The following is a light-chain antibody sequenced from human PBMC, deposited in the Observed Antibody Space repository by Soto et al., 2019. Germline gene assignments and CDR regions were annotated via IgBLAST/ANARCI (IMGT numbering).Light chain of an antibody. Sequence: EVVLTQSPATLSLSPGEGATLSCRASLSVTIYLAWYQKKSGQPPRLLIYDVSKRATGIPARFSGSGSGTDFNLNIASLEPEDSAFYFCQLRSNCPPTFGQGTRLEIK. CDR1: LSVTIY. CDR3: QLRSNCPPT. J-gene: IGKJ5*01. V-gene: IGKV3-11*01. CDR2: DVS.